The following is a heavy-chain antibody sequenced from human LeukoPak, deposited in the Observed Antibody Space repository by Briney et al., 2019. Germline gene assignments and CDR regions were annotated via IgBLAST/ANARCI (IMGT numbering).Heavy chain of an antibody. D-gene: IGHD3-3*01. CDR1: GFAFSNYN. Sequence: GGSLRLSCAASGFAFSNYNMNWVRQAPGKGLEGVSYISSSSHSMYYADSVKGRFTVSRDNAKNTLYLQMNSLRAEDTAVYYCAREGDFWSGYYGNWFDPWGQGTLVTVSS. V-gene: IGHV3-48*04. CDR2: ISSSSHSM. J-gene: IGHJ5*02. CDR3: AREGDFWSGYYGNWFDP.